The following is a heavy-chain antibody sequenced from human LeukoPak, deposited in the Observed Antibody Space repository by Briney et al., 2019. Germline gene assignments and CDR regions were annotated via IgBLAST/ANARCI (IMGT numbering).Heavy chain of an antibody. V-gene: IGHV4-4*07. Sequence: SETLSLTCTVSGGSISSYYWSWIRQSAGKGLEWIGRIYTSGSTNYNPSLKSRVTISVDTSKNQFSLKLSSVTAADTAVYYCARDLLTAMDAFDIWGQGTMVTVSS. CDR3: ARDLLTAMDAFDI. D-gene: IGHD5-18*01. CDR1: GGSISSYY. J-gene: IGHJ3*02. CDR2: IYTSGST.